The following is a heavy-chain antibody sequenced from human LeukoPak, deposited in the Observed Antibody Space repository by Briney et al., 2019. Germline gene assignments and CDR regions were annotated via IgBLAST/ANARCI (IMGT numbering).Heavy chain of an antibody. J-gene: IGHJ4*02. CDR3: AKPSSDY. CDR2: ISGSGGST. V-gene: IGHV3-23*01. Sequence: GGSLRLFCAASGFTFSSYAMSWVRQAPGKGLEWVSGISGSGGSTYYADSGKGRFTISRDNAKNTLYLQMNSLRAEDTAVYYFAKPSSDYWGQGTLVTVSS. CDR1: GFTFSSYA.